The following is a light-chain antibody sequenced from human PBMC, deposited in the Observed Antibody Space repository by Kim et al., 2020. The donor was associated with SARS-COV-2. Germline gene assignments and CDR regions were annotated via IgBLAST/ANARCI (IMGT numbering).Light chain of an antibody. J-gene: IGKJ1*01. V-gene: IGKV3-15*01. CDR3: HQNNNCPRWR. CDR2: CAS. Sequence: WPAEPVTLAPSTVQGAATTLAWHQTSPGQAPLLRIYCASTRATGIPARSSGSGSGTEFTLTIRSAHSEVFALYYCHQNNNCPRWRFFQGTK. CDR1: QGAATT.